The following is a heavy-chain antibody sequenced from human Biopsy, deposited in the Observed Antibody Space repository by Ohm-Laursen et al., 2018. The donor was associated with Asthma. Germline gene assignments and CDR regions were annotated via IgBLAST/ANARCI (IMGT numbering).Heavy chain of an antibody. J-gene: IGHJ4*02. V-gene: IGHV3-48*02. CDR1: GFTFSSYS. CDR3: ARPRWGPYGY. CDR2: ISSSSSTI. D-gene: IGHD4-17*01. Sequence: SLRLSCTASGFTFSSYSMNWVRQAPGKGLEWVSYISSSSSTIYYADSVKGRFTISRDNAKNSLYLQMNSMRDEDTAVYYCARPRWGPYGYWGQGTLVTVSS.